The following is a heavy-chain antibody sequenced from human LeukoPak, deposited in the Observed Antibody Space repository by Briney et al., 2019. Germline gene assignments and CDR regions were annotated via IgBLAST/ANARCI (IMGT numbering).Heavy chain of an antibody. D-gene: IGHD3-9*01. CDR1: GASISDSSYY. J-gene: IGHJ4*02. CDR2: IFYGGAT. V-gene: IGHV4-39*01. Sequence: SETLSLTCTVSGASISDSSYYWGWIRQPPGKGLEWIGSIFYGGATHYNPSLKSRVTISVDRSKDQFSLELTSVTAADTAMYYCARQTKYYDLYTGYSPYYFDYWGQGTLVTVSS. CDR3: ARQTKYYDLYTGYSPYYFDY.